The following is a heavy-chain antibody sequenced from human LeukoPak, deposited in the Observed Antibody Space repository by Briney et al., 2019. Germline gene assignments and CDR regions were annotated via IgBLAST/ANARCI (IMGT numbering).Heavy chain of an antibody. D-gene: IGHD2-21*01. V-gene: IGHV1-2*02. CDR3: AVAPGDY. J-gene: IGHJ4*02. CDR1: GYTFTGYY. CDR2: INPNTGDT. Sequence: ASVKVSCKASGYTFTGYYMHWVRQAPGQGLEWMGWINPNTGDTHYTQKFQGRVTLTRDTSITTVYMELSRLTSDDTAIFYCAVAPGDYWAQGTLVTVSS.